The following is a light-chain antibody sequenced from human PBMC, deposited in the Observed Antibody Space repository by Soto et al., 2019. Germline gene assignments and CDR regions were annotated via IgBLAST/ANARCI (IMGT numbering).Light chain of an antibody. Sequence: QSALTQPASVSGSRGQSITISCTGTSSDVGGYNYVSWYQQHPGKAPKLMIYEVSNRPSGVSNRFSGSKSGYTASLTISGLQAEDEADYYCNSQRSSGTRVFGTGTKVTVL. CDR1: SSDVGGYNY. CDR2: EVS. J-gene: IGLJ1*01. V-gene: IGLV2-14*01. CDR3: NSQRSSGTRV.